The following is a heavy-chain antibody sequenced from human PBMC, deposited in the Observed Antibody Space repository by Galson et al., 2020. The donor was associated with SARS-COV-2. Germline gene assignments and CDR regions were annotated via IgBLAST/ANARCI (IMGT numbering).Heavy chain of an antibody. Sequence: GGSLRLSCAASGFAFTNYAMSWVRQAPGKGLEWVSGIDGSGTDTHYADFVEGRFTISRDNSQNTLYLQMNSLRGEDTAVYYCAKDTTGDYMVTACYARFDPWGQGTLVTVSS. D-gene: IGHD2-21*02. CDR1: GFAFTNYA. J-gene: IGHJ5*02. V-gene: IGHV3-23*01. CDR2: IDGSGTDT. CDR3: AKDTTGDYMVTACYARFDP.